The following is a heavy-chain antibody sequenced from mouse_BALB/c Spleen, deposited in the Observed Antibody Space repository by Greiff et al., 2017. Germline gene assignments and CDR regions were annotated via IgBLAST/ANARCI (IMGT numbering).Heavy chain of an antibody. Sequence: VQLQQSGAELVKPGASVKLSCTASGFNIKDTYMHWVKQRPEQGLEWIGRIDPANGNTKYDPKFQGKATITADTSSNTAYLQLSSLTSEDTAVYYCARRATGDAMDDWGQGTSVTVSS. CDR3: ARRATGDAMDD. J-gene: IGHJ4*01. CDR2: IDPANGNT. CDR1: GFNIKDTY. V-gene: IGHV14-3*02. D-gene: IGHD3-1*01.